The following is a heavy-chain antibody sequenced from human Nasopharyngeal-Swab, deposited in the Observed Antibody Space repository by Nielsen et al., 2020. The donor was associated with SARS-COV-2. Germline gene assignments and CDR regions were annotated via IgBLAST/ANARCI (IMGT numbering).Heavy chain of an antibody. Sequence: GGSLRLSCAASGFTFGDYTIHWVRQAPGKGLEWVSLISWDGGSTYYADSVKDRFTISRDNSKNPLYLQMNSLRTEDTALYYCAKGGYGGNSATYDYWGQGTLVTVSS. V-gene: IGHV3-43*01. CDR3: AKGGYGGNSATYDY. CDR2: ISWDGGST. D-gene: IGHD4-23*01. CDR1: GFTFGDYT. J-gene: IGHJ4*02.